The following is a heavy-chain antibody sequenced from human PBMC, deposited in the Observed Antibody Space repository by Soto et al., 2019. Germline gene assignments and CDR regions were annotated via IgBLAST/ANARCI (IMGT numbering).Heavy chain of an antibody. V-gene: IGHV4-30-4*01. CDR1: GGSISSGNYY. D-gene: IGHD3-22*01. Sequence: QVQLQESGPGLVKPAQTLSLTCTVSGGSISSGNYYWSWILQPSGKGLEWIGYIAGSGTVDYTPSLRSRVTILVDTSENQISLKLSSVTAADTGVYYCAARDYDTSGFYYAGRGVEVWGQGTTVTVSS. CDR3: AARDYDTSGFYYAGRGVEV. CDR2: IAGSGTV. J-gene: IGHJ6*02.